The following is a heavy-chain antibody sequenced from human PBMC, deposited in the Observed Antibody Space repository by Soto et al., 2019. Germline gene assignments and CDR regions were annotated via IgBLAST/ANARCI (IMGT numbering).Heavy chain of an antibody. CDR2: MNPNSGNT. D-gene: IGHD6-6*01. V-gene: IGHV1-8*01. Sequence: QVQLVQSGAEVKKPGASVKVSCKASGYTFTSYDINWVRQATGQGLEWMGWMNPNSGNTGYAQKFQGRVTMTRNTSISTAYMELSSLRSEVTAVYYCARDSPGYSSSDYYYYYMDVWGKGTTVTVSS. J-gene: IGHJ6*03. CDR3: ARDSPGYSSSDYYYYYMDV. CDR1: GYTFTSYD.